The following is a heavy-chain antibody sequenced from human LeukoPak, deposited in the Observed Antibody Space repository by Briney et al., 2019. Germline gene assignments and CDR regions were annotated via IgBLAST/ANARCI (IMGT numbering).Heavy chain of an antibody. CDR1: SYSISSDYY. Sequence: PSETLSLTCAVSSYSISSDYYWGWIRQPPGKGLEWIGTIFHSGSTYYNPSLVSRVSMSVDTSKNQFSLKPYSVTAADTAVYSCARHSQWGLVPWTFDIWGRGTMVTVSS. V-gene: IGHV4-38-2*01. D-gene: IGHD2-21*01. CDR2: IFHSGST. J-gene: IGHJ3*02. CDR3: ARHSQWGLVPWTFDI.